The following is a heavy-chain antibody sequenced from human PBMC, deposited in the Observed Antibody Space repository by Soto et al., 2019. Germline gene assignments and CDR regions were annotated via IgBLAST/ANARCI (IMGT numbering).Heavy chain of an antibody. D-gene: IGHD1-26*01. CDR3: SRMEGG. J-gene: IGHJ4*02. V-gene: IGHV3-72*01. Sequence: EEKLVESGGGLVQPGGSLTLSCAASGFTFSEHYMEWVRQAPGTGLEWVARSRNEAKSYSTGYAASVKGRFTVSGDLSMNSMYLRMNHPRTEYTAVYYCSRMEGGWGQGTLVTVSS. CDR1: GFTFSEHY. CDR2: SRNEAKSYST.